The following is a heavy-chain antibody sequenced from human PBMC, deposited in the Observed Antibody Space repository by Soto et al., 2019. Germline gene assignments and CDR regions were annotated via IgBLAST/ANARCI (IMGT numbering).Heavy chain of an antibody. Sequence: ASVKVSCKASGYTFTSYVISWVRQAPGQGLEWMGWISAYNGNTNYAQKLQGRVTMTTDTSTSTAYMELRSLRSDDTAVYYCARSVAAAGKSPFDYWGQGTLVTVSS. D-gene: IGHD6-13*01. V-gene: IGHV1-18*01. CDR2: ISAYNGNT. J-gene: IGHJ4*02. CDR1: GYTFTSYV. CDR3: ARSVAAAGKSPFDY.